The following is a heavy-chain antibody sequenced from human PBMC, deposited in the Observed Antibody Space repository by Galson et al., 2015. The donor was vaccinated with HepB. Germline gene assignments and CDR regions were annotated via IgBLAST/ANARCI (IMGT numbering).Heavy chain of an antibody. Sequence: SLRLSCAASGFTFRDWFMSWIRQAPGKGLEWVSYISGNSVYTKYAHSVKGRFTISRDNVGNSLYMQMNSLRAEDTAIYYCVRENYANPDYWGQGALVTVSS. J-gene: IGHJ4*02. CDR1: GFTFRDWF. CDR3: VRENYANPDY. V-gene: IGHV3-11*06. D-gene: IGHD3-16*01. CDR2: ISGNSVYT.